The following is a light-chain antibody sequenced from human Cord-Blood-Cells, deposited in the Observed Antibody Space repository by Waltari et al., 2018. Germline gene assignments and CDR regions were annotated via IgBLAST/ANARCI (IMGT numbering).Light chain of an antibody. J-gene: IGLJ2*01. V-gene: IGLV3-1*01. CDR1: KLGDKY. CDR2: QDS. Sequence: SYELTQPPSVSVSPGQTASITCSGDKLGDKYACWYQQKPGQSPVLVIYQDSKRPSGILEQFSGSNSGNTATLTISGTQAMDEADYYCQAWDSSTVVFGGGTKLTVL. CDR3: QAWDSSTVV.